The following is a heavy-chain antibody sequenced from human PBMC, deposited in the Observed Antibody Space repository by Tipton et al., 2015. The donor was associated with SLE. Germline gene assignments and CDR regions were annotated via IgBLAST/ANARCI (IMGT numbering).Heavy chain of an antibody. D-gene: IGHD7-27*01. CDR2: IHYSGST. CDR1: GGSISSGYY. J-gene: IGHJ3*02. Sequence: TLSLTCTVSGGSISSGYYWGWIRQPPGKGLEWIGSIHYSGSTNDNPSLKSRVTISVDTSKNQFSLKLTSVTAADTAVYYCARHPGLGIRTAFDIWGQGTMVTVSS. V-gene: IGHV4-38-2*02. CDR3: ARHPGLGIRTAFDI.